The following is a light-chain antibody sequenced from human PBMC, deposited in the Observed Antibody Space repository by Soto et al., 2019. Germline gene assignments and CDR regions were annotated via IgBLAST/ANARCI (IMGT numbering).Light chain of an antibody. CDR1: QDISNY. Sequence: DIQMTQSPSSLSASVGDRVTITCQASQDISNYLNWYKQKPGKAPKLLIYDASNLETGVPSRFSGRGSGTDVNFTISSLQPEDIATYYCQQYDNLLITFGQGPRLEIK. J-gene: IGKJ5*01. CDR3: QQYDNLLIT. CDR2: DAS. V-gene: IGKV1-33*01.